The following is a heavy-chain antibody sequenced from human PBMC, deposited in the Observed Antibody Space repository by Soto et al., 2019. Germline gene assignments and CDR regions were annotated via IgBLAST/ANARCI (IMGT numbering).Heavy chain of an antibody. CDR1: GFPFITYE. CDR2: ISSSGTTI. V-gene: IGHV3-48*03. J-gene: IGHJ6*01. Sequence: LGLSCSSSGFPFITYEMNCVRQAPWKGLEWVSYISSSGTTIYYAGSVKGRFTISRDDAKDSLYLQMNRLRVEDTAVYYCASASYYSGYDVDPHGMDVWGQGTPVTVSS. CDR3: ASASYYSGYDVDPHGMDV. D-gene: IGHD5-12*01.